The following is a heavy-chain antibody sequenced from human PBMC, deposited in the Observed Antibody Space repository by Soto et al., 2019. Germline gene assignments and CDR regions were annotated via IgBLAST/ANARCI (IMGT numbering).Heavy chain of an antibody. V-gene: IGHV1-18*01. Sequence: ASVKVSCKASGYTFTSYGISWVRQAPGQGLEWMGWISAYNGNTNYAQKLQGRVTMTTDTSTSTAYMELRSLRSDDTAVYYCARDRTTIFGVPRRYNAFDIWGQGTMVTVSS. CDR1: GYTFTSYG. D-gene: IGHD3-3*01. CDR3: ARDRTTIFGVPRRYNAFDI. CDR2: ISAYNGNT. J-gene: IGHJ3*02.